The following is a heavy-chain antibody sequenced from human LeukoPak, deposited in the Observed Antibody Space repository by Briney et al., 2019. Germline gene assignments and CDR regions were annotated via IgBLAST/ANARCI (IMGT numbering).Heavy chain of an antibody. CDR2: ISAYNGNT. CDR3: ARSHLGGIVVVPAAMDY. CDR1: GYTFTTNG. Sequence: ASVKVSCTASGYTFTTNGISWVRQAPGQGLEWMGWISAYNGNTNYAQKLQGRVTMTTDTSTSTAYMELRSLRSDDTAVYYCARSHLGGIVVVPAAMDYWGQGTLVTVSS. V-gene: IGHV1-18*01. D-gene: IGHD2-2*01. J-gene: IGHJ4*02.